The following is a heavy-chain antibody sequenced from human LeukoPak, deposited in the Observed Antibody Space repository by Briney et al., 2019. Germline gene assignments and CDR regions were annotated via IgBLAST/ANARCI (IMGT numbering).Heavy chain of an antibody. D-gene: IGHD3-9*01. CDR1: GFTFSSYA. CDR3: ARDPIGIGDILTGSDAFDI. CDR2: ISYDGSNK. Sequence: GGSLRLSCAASGFTFSSYAMHWVRQAPGKGLEWVAVISYDGSNKYYADSVKGRFTISRDNSKNTLYLQMNSLRAEDTAVYYCARDPIGIGDILTGSDAFDIWGQGTMVTVSS. J-gene: IGHJ3*02. V-gene: IGHV3-30-3*01.